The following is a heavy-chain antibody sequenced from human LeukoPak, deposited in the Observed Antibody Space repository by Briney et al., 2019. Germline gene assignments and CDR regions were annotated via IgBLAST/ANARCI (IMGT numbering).Heavy chain of an antibody. Sequence: PSETLSLTCAVYGGSFSGYYRSWIRQPPGKGLEWIGEINHSGSTNYNPSLKSRVTISVDTSKNQFSLKLSSVTAADTAVYYCARQYDYVWGSYRATFDYWGQGTLVTVSS. D-gene: IGHD3-16*02. CDR2: INHSGST. J-gene: IGHJ4*02. V-gene: IGHV4-34*01. CDR3: ARQYDYVWGSYRATFDY. CDR1: GGSFSGYY.